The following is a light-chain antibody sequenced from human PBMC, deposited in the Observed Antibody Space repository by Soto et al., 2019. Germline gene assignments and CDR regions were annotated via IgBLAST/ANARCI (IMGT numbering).Light chain of an antibody. V-gene: IGLV2-8*01. J-gene: IGLJ1*01. CDR3: SSSAGSNNFV. CDR2: GVS. Sequence: QSVLTQPPAASGSPGQSGTISCTGTSSDIGADIYVSWYQQHPGKAPKLMISGVSRRPSGVPERFSGSKSGNTASLTVSGLQADDEAHSYCSSSAGSNNFVFGTGPKATVL. CDR1: SSDIGADIY.